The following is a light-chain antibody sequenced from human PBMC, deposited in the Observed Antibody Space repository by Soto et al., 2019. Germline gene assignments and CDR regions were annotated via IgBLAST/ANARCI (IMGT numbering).Light chain of an antibody. CDR3: QQFGGSPQT. J-gene: IGKJ1*01. V-gene: IGKV3-20*01. Sequence: EIVLTQSPGTLSLSPGEGATVSCRASQSVSSYLAWYQQKPGQAPRLLIYGASSRATGIPDRFSGSGSGTDFTLTISRLEPEDFAVYYCQQFGGSPQTFGQGTKVEIK. CDR1: QSVSSY. CDR2: GAS.